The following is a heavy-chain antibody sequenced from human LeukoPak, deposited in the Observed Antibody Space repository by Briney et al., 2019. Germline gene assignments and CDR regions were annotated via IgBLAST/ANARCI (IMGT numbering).Heavy chain of an antibody. J-gene: IGHJ6*03. CDR3: ARWYSSSSTYMDV. CDR2: IYYSGST. D-gene: IGHD6-6*01. V-gene: IGHV4-59*11. CDR1: GGSISSHY. Sequence: SETLSLTCTVSGGSISSHYWSWIRQPPGKGLEWIGYIYYSGSTNYNPSLKSRVTISVDTSKNQFSLKLSSVTAADTAVYYCARWYSSSSTYMDVWGKGTTVTVSS.